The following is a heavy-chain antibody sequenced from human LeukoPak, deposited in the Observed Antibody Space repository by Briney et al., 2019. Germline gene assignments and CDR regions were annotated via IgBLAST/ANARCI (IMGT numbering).Heavy chain of an antibody. J-gene: IGHJ4*02. CDR1: DGSFSTNY. D-gene: IGHD2-21*02. CDR3: ARHLRYCGGDCYSFDY. Sequence: SETLSLTFTVSDGSFSTNYWSWIRQPAGKGLEWIGYIHNSGSTKYNPSLRSRVTISVDTSRNQFSLKLSSVTAADTATYYCARHLRYCGGDCYSFDYWGQGTLVTVSS. CDR2: IHNSGST. V-gene: IGHV4-59*08.